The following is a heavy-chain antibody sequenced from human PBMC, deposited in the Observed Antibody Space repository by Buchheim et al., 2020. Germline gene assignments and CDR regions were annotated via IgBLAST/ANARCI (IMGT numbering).Heavy chain of an antibody. CDR2: INSDGSST. J-gene: IGHJ6*02. V-gene: IGHV3-74*01. CDR1: GFTFSSYW. CDR3: ARDGSWSGYWVGYYYYGMDV. D-gene: IGHD3-3*01. Sequence: EVQLVESGGGLVQPGGSLRLSCAASGFTFSSYWMHWVRQAPGKGLVWVSRINSDGSSTSYADSVKGRFTISRDNAKNTLYLQMNSLRAEDTAVYYCARDGSWSGYWVGYYYYGMDVWGQGTT.